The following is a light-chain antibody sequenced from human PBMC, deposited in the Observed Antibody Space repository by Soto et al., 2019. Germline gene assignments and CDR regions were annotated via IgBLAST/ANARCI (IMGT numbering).Light chain of an antibody. V-gene: IGKV3-11*01. CDR1: QFVSSR. CDR3: QQRGSWPQYT. J-gene: IGKJ4*01. CDR2: DTT. Sequence: DIVVTQSPATLSASPGERVTLSCRASQFVSSRLAWYQRRPGQVPRLLIYDTTNRATGIPARFSGSGSGTDFTLTICGLEPEDFAVYYCQQRGSWPQYTFGGGTKVEIK.